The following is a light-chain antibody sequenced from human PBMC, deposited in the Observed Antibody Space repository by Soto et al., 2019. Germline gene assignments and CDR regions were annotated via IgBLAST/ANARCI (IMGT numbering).Light chain of an antibody. CDR3: QQRDNRT. CDR1: QSFSNY. V-gene: IGKV3-11*01. J-gene: IGKJ1*01. Sequence: EIVLTQSPATLSLSPGERATLSCRASQSFSNYLAWYQQKPGQAPRLLIYDASNRATGIPARFSGSGSGTDFTLTISSLEPEDFAVYYCQQRDNRTFGQGTKVEMK. CDR2: DAS.